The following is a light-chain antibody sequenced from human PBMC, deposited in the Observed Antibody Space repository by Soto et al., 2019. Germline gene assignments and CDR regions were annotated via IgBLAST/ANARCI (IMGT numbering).Light chain of an antibody. CDR3: QQSYSTLGT. J-gene: IGKJ1*01. V-gene: IGKV1-39*01. Sequence: IQMTQSPSSLSSSVGDRVTITCRASQSISSYLNWYQQKPGKAPKLLIYGASSLQSGVPSRFSGSGSGTDFTLTISSLQPEDFATYYCQQSYSTLGTFGQGTKVDI. CDR2: GAS. CDR1: QSISSY.